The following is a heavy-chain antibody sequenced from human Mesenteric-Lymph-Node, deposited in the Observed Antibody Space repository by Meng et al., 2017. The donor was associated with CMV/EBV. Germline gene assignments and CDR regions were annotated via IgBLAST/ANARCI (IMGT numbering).Heavy chain of an antibody. CDR2: ISSSSSYI. CDR1: GFTFSSYS. D-gene: IGHD2-15*01. CDR3: ARLPYCSGGSCADY. Sequence: GGSLRLSCAASGFTFSSYSMNWVRQAPGKGLEWVSSISSSSSYIYYADSVKGRFTISRDNAKNSLYLQMNSLRAEDTAVYYCARLPYCSGGSCADYWGQGTLVTVSS. V-gene: IGHV3-21*01. J-gene: IGHJ4*02.